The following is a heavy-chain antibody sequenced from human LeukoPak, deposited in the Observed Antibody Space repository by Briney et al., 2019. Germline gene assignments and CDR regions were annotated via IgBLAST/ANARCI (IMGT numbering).Heavy chain of an antibody. CDR2: ISTTSDYI. CDR1: GFTFSSYS. CDR3: ARGGVYSQGFDY. D-gene: IGHD5/OR15-5a*01. J-gene: IGHJ4*02. V-gene: IGHV3-21*01. Sequence: GGSLRLSCAAPGFTFSSYSMNWVRQAPGKGLEWVSSISTTSDYIYYAGSLKGRLTISRDNAKNSLYLQMNSLRAEDTAVYYCARGGVYSQGFDYWGQGTLVTVSS.